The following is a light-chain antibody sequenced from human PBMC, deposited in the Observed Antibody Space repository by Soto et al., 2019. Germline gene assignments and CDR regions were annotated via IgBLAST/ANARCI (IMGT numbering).Light chain of an antibody. CDR3: SSYTSSHVV. Sequence: QSVLTQPASVSGSPGQSITISCTGTSSDVGGYNYVYWYQQHPGKAPKLMIYDVSNRPSGVSNRFSGSKSGNTASLTISGLQAEDEADYYCSSYTSSHVVFGGGTKVTVL. CDR1: SSDVGGYNY. V-gene: IGLV2-14*01. J-gene: IGLJ2*01. CDR2: DVS.